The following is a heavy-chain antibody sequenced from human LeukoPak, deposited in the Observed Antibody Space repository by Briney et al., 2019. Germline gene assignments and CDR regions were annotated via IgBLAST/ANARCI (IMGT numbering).Heavy chain of an antibody. CDR2: INPSGGST. CDR1: GYTFTSYY. J-gene: IGHJ4*02. Sequence: ASVKVSCRPSGYTFTSYYMHRVRQAPGQGLEWMGIINPSGGSTSYAQKFQGRVTMTRDTSTSTVYMELSSLRSEDTAVYYCARVMGSGSYFLSFDYWGQGTLVTVSS. CDR3: ARVMGSGSYFLSFDY. V-gene: IGHV1-46*01. D-gene: IGHD1-26*01.